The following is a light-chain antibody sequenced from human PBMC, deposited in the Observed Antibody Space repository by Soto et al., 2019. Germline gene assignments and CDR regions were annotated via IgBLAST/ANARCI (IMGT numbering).Light chain of an antibody. CDR3: QQYAGSPRT. V-gene: IGKV3-20*01. CDR2: GAS. J-gene: IGKJ1*01. CDR1: QSVSSSY. Sequence: EIVLTQSPGTLSLSPGERATLSCRASQSVSSSYLAWYQRKPGQAPRLLIYGASRRATGIPDRFTGSGSGTDFTLTINRVEPEDFAVYFCQQYAGSPRTFGQGTKVDIK.